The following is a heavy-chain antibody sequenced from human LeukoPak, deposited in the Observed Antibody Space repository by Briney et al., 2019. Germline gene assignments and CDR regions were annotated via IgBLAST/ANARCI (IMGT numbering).Heavy chain of an antibody. CDR1: AFAFNTYS. V-gene: IGHV3-48*01. D-gene: IGHD2-8*01. J-gene: IGHJ4*02. CDR2: IRSDSTII. CDR3: ARVQAGKWDFDF. Sequence: PGGSLTLSCPPYAFAFNTYSMNCVRQAPGNGMEWVSYIRSDSTIINYAESVKGRFTISRDNAKNSLYLQMNSLRAEDTAVYFCARVQAGKWDFDFWGQGTLVTVSS.